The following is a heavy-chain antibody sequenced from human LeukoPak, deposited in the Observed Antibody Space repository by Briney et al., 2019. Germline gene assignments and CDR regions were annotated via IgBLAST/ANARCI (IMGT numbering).Heavy chain of an antibody. D-gene: IGHD6-19*01. Sequence: SVKVSCKASGGTFSSYAISWVRQAPGQGLEWMGGIIPIFGTANYAQKFWGRVTITADESTGTAYMELSSLRSEDTAVYYCARDGRAVASGLMDVWGQGTTVTVSS. V-gene: IGHV1-69*13. CDR1: GGTFSSYA. J-gene: IGHJ6*02. CDR2: IIPIFGTA. CDR3: ARDGRAVASGLMDV.